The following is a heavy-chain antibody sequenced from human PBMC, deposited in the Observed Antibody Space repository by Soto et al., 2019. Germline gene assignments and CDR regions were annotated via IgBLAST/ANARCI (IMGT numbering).Heavy chain of an antibody. CDR3: ARAYYDFWTSYHYGMDV. D-gene: IGHD3-3*01. V-gene: IGHV4-30-2*01. CDR1: GVSISSDGYS. CDR2: IYQSGST. J-gene: IGHJ6*02. Sequence: QLQLQESGSGLVKPSQTLSLTCAVSGVSISSDGYSWGWIRQPPGKGLEWIGFIYQSGSTYYNPSLKSRGTMSVDSSKNQFSLKLTSVTAADTAVYYCARAYYDFWTSYHYGMDVWGQGTTVTVSS.